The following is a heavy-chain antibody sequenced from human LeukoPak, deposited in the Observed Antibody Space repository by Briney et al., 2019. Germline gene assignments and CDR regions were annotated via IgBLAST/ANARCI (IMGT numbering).Heavy chain of an antibody. V-gene: IGHV3-23*01. D-gene: IGHD3-3*01. CDR2: ISGSGGST. CDR3: AKSSYYDFWSGYPNKSGFDY. J-gene: IGHJ4*02. CDR1: GFTFSSYA. Sequence: AGSLRLSCAASGFTFSSYAMSWVRQAPGKGLEWVSAISGSGGSTYYADSVKGRFTISRDNSKNTLYLQMNSLRAEDTAVYYCAKSSYYDFWSGYPNKSGFDYWGQGTLVTVSS.